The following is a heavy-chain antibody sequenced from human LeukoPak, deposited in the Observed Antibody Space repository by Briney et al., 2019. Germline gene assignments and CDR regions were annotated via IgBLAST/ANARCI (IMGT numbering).Heavy chain of an antibody. D-gene: IGHD5-12*01. V-gene: IGHV3-11*04. Sequence: GGSLRLSCAASGFTFINAWMAWVRQAPGKGLEWVSYISSSGSTIYYADSVKGRFTISRDNAKNSLYLQMNSLRAEDTAVYYCARDRLLGYSGYDFDYWGQGTLVTVSS. CDR1: GFTFINAW. J-gene: IGHJ4*02. CDR3: ARDRLLGYSGYDFDY. CDR2: ISSSGSTI.